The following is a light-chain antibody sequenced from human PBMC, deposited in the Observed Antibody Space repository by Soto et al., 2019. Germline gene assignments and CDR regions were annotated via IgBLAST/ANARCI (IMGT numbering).Light chain of an antibody. CDR3: AAWDGSLNVYV. Sequence: QSVLTQPPSASGTPGQRVTISCSGSSSSIGSNSVNWYQQLPRTAPKVLIYTNSQRPSGVPDRCSGSKSGTSASLAIIGRQPDDEADYYCAAWDGSLNVYVFGTGTKLTVL. CDR2: TNS. V-gene: IGLV1-44*01. J-gene: IGLJ1*01. CDR1: SSSIGSNS.